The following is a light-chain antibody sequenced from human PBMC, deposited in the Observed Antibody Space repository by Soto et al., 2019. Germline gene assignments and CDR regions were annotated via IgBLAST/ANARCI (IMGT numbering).Light chain of an antibody. CDR1: SSDVGSYNY. CDR2: DVT. CDR3: SSYPSSSTWV. J-gene: IGLJ3*02. Sequence: QSVLTQPASVSGSPVQSITSSCTVTSSDVGSYNYVSWFQQHPGKAPKPMIFDVTNRPSGVSNRFSGSKSGNTASLTISGLQAEDEAHYYCSSYPSSSTWVFGGGTKLTVL. V-gene: IGLV2-14*01.